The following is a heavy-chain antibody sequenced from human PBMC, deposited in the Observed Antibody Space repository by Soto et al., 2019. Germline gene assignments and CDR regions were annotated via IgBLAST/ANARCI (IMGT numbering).Heavy chain of an antibody. CDR2: IYHSVST. V-gene: IGHV4-38-2*02. CDR1: GYSINSDDY. D-gene: IGHD2-15*01. CDR3: ARGRYCLTGRCFPNWFDS. J-gene: IGHJ5*01. Sequence: PSETLSLTCTVSGYSINSDDYWGWIRQPPGKGLEWIASIYHSVSTFYNPSLRSRVTISIDTSKNQFSLRLTAVTAADTAVYFCARGRYCLTGRCFPNWFDSWGQGTLVTVSS.